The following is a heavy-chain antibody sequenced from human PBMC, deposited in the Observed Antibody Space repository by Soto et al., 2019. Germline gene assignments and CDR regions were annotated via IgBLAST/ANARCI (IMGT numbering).Heavy chain of an antibody. CDR3: ARVSRGYSYGTIDY. V-gene: IGHV4-59*01. J-gene: IGHJ4*02. CDR1: GGSISSYY. D-gene: IGHD5-18*01. CDR2: IYYSGST. Sequence: SETLSLTCTVSGGSISSYYWSWIRQPPGKGLEWIGYIYYSGSTNYNPSLKSRVTISVGTSKNQFSLKLSSVTAADTAVYYCARVSRGYSYGTIDYWGQGTLVTVSS.